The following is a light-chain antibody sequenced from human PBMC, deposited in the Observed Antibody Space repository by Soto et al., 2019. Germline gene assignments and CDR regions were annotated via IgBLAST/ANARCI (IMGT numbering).Light chain of an antibody. CDR1: NIGAKV. Sequence: SYELTQPPSVSVAPGQTATITCGGNNIGAKVVHWFQQRKPGQAPVLVVFDDRDRPSGIPERFSGFNSGNTATLTISGVEAGDEADYYCQVWHSSSVRVFGGGTKVTVL. CDR3: QVWHSSSVRV. CDR2: DDR. J-gene: IGLJ3*02. V-gene: IGLV3-21*02.